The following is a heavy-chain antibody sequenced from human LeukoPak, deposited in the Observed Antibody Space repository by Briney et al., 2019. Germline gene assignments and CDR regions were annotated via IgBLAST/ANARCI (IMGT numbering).Heavy chain of an antibody. Sequence: SETLSLTCTVSGGSISSGAYCWNWIRQHPGKGLEWIGYIYYSGSTYYNPSLKSRVTMSVDTSKNQFSLKLSSVTAADTAVYYCAREVIEDWFDPWGQGTLVTVSS. CDR2: IYYSGST. D-gene: IGHD2/OR15-2a*01. J-gene: IGHJ5*02. CDR1: GGSISSGAYC. CDR3: AREVIEDWFDP. V-gene: IGHV4-31*03.